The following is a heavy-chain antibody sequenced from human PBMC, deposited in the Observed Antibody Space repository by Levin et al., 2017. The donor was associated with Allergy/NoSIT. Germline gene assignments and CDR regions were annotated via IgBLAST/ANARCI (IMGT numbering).Heavy chain of an antibody. V-gene: IGHV1-24*01. J-gene: IGHJ3*02. CDR1: GYTLTELS. Sequence: ASVKVSCKVSGYTLTELSMHWVRQAPGKGLEWMGGFDPEDGETIYAQKFQGRVTMTEDTSTDTAYMELSSLRSEDTAVYYCATAYIAEFPAGAFDIWGQGTMVTVSS. D-gene: IGHD6-13*01. CDR2: FDPEDGET. CDR3: ATAYIAEFPAGAFDI.